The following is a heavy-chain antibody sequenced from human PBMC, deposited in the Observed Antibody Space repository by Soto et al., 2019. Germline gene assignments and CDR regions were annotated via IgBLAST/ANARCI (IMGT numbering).Heavy chain of an antibody. J-gene: IGHJ4*02. Sequence: QVQLVQSGAEVKKPGASVKVSCKASGYTFTSYDINWVRQATGQGLEWMGWMNPNSGNTVDAQKFQGRVIMTRNTSVSTADMELRSLRSEDPAAYYWAREGGSSSLYTTCDYWGQGTLVTVSS. V-gene: IGHV1-8*01. CDR3: AREGGSSSLYTTCDY. CDR2: MNPNSGNT. CDR1: GYTFTSYD. D-gene: IGHD6-13*01.